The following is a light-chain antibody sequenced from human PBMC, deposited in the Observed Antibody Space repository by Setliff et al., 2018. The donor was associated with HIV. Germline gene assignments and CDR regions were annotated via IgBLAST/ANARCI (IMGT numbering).Light chain of an antibody. CDR2: AAS. CDR1: QNIDAY. CDR3: QQGYRAPQIPFT. J-gene: IGKJ3*01. Sequence: DIQMTQSPSSLSASVGDRVTITCRASQNIDAYLNWYQQKPGKAPKLLIYAASSLQSGVPSRFSGSGSGTDFTLTISSLQPEDFATYYCQQGYRAPQIPFTFGPGTKMDIK. V-gene: IGKV1-39*01.